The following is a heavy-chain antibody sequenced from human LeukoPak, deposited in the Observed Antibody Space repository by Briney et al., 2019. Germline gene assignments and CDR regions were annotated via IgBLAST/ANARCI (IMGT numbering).Heavy chain of an antibody. V-gene: IGHV1-69*05. J-gene: IGHJ4*02. CDR2: IIPIFGTA. CDR3: AIPRAGKPYFDY. D-gene: IGHD1-14*01. CDR1: GGTFSSYA. Sequence: GASVKVSCKASGGTFSSYAISWVRQAPGQGLEWMGGIIPIFGTANYAQKFQGRVTITTDESTSTAYMELSSLRSDDTAVYYCAIPRAGKPYFDYWGQGTLVTVSS.